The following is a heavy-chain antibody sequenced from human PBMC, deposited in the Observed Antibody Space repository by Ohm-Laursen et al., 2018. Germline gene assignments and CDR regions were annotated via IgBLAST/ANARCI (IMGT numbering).Heavy chain of an antibody. D-gene: IGHD3-22*01. CDR2: ISGSGGST. V-gene: IGHV3-23*01. CDR1: GFTFSSYA. Sequence: SLRLSCSASGFTFSSYAMSWVRQAPGKGLEWVSAISGSGGSTYYADSVQGRFTISRDKSKNTLYLRMNNLRAEDTAVYYCASYDSSGYNDYYYTMDVWGQGTTVTVSS. CDR3: ASYDSSGYNDYYYTMDV. J-gene: IGHJ6*02.